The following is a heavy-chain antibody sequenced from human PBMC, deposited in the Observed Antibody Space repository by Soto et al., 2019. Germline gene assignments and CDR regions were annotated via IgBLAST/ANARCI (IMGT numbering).Heavy chain of an antibody. CDR1: GGSFSGYS. V-gene: IGHV4-34*01. J-gene: IGHJ4*02. CDR3: ARDKITGLFDY. CDR2: INPSGST. Sequence: QVQLQQWGAGLLKPSETLSLTCAVYGGSFSGYSWTWIRQPPGTGLEWIGEINPSGSTNYTPSLKSRVTISVDTSKNQFSLKLTSVTAAVTAVYYCARDKITGLFDYWGQGPLVTVSS. D-gene: IGHD2-8*02.